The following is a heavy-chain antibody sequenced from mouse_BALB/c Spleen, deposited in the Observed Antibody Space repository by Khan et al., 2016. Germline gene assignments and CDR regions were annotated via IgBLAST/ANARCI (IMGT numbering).Heavy chain of an antibody. CDR2: ISYDGSN. Sequence: EVELVESGPGLVKPSQSLSLTCSVTGYSITSGYYWNWLRQFPGNKLEWMGYISYDGSNNYNPSLKNRISITRDTSKNQFFMKLNSVTTEDTATYYCARAWYFDYWGQGTTLTVSS. CDR3: ARAWYFDY. V-gene: IGHV3-6*02. CDR1: GYSITSGYY. J-gene: IGHJ2*01.